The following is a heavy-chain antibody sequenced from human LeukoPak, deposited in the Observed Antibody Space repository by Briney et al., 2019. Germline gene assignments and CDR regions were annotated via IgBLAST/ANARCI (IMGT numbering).Heavy chain of an antibody. CDR2: IYHDPSDP. J-gene: IGHJ3*01. D-gene: IGHD3-22*01. CDR3: ARPNITSYYDSRGYDAFDV. V-gene: IGHV5-51*01. Sequence: RGESLQISCKCSGYRFNAYWIAWGRQLPGKGVEWMGIIYHDPSDPSYTPSFQGQVTISADKSVRTAYLQWSSLKASDTAMYYCARPNITSYYDSRGYDAFDVWGQGTMVTVSS. CDR1: GYRFNAYW.